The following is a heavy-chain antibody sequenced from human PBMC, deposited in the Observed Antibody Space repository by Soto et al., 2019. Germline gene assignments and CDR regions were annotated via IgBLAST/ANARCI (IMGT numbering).Heavy chain of an antibody. D-gene: IGHD2-15*01. Sequence: EVQLLESGGGLVQPGGSRRLSCAASGFTFSSYAMSWVRQAPEKGLEWVSTISDSGSTYYADSVKGRFTISRDISKNTLYVQMSSLRAEDTAVYYCAKGGEGYCSGTSCLYHMDAWGKGTTVTVSS. CDR1: GFTFSSYA. CDR3: AKGGEGYCSGTSCLYHMDA. CDR2: ISDSGST. J-gene: IGHJ6*03. V-gene: IGHV3-23*01.